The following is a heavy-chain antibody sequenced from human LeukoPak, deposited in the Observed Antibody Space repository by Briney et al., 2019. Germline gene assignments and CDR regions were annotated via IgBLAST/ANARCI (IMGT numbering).Heavy chain of an antibody. Sequence: ASVKVPCKASGYTFTSYGISWVRQAPGQGLEWMGWISAYNGNTNYAQKLQGRVTMTTDTSTSTAYMELRSLRSDDTAVYYCVLHDILTGYYAYFDYWGQGTLATVSS. CDR2: ISAYNGNT. CDR1: GYTFTSYG. J-gene: IGHJ4*02. CDR3: VLHDILTGYYAYFDY. D-gene: IGHD3-9*01. V-gene: IGHV1-18*01.